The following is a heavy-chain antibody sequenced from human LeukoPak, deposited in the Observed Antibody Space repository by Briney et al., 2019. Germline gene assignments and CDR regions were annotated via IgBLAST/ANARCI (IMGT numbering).Heavy chain of an antibody. CDR2: ISPDGSGT. V-gene: IGHV3-7*01. Sequence: PGGSLRLSCAASGFTFSNYWMAWVRQAPGKGPEWAANISPDGSGTFYVDSVKGRLTISRDNTKNSLYLQMNSLRVEDTAIYYCVRSIDYWGQGTPVTVSS. J-gene: IGHJ4*02. CDR3: VRSIDY. CDR1: GFTFSNYW.